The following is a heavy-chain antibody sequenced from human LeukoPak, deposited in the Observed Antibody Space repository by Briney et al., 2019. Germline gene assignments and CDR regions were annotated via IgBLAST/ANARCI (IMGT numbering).Heavy chain of an antibody. CDR1: GYTFTSYY. V-gene: IGHV1-46*01. Sequence: ASVKVSCKASGYTFTSYYMHWVRQAPGQGLEWMGMINPSGGSTSYAQNFQGRVTMTRDMSTSTVYMELSGLRSEDTAVYYCARDLYGGNSGAFDIWGQGTMVTVSS. D-gene: IGHD4-23*01. J-gene: IGHJ3*02. CDR2: INPSGGST. CDR3: ARDLYGGNSGAFDI.